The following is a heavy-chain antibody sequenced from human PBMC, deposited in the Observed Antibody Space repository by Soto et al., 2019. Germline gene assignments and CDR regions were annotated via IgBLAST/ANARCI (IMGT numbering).Heavy chain of an antibody. CDR2: ISYDGSNK. CDR3: ATGGLPTVTSTFDS. V-gene: IGHV3-30*03. D-gene: IGHD4-17*01. CDR1: GFTFSSYG. Sequence: QVQLVESGGGVVQPGRSLRLSCAASGFTFSSYGMHWVRQAPGKGLEWVAVISYDGSNKNYADSVKGRFTISIDNSKNTLYLQMNSLRAEDTAVYYGATGGLPTVTSTFDSWGQGTLVTVSS. J-gene: IGHJ4*02.